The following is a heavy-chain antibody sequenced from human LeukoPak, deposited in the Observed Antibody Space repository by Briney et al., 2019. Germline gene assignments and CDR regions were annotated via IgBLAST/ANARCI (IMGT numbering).Heavy chain of an antibody. CDR1: GFTFSSYW. J-gene: IGHJ6*03. V-gene: IGHV3-7*01. CDR3: ARTLIFGVVITNMDV. CDR2: INQHGSEK. Sequence: GGSLRLSCAASGFTFSSYWMSWVRQALGKGLEWVANINQHGSEKFYVDSVKGRFTISSDNAKNSLYLQMNSLRAEDTAVYYCARTLIFGVVITNMDVWGKGTTVTVSS. D-gene: IGHD3-3*01.